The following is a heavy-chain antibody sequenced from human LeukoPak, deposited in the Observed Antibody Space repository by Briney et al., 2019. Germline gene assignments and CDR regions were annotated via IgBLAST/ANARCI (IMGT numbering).Heavy chain of an antibody. CDR1: GDSISSYY. J-gene: IGHJ4*02. D-gene: IGHD3-22*01. CDR2: IYYSGST. Sequence: PSETLSLTCTVSGDSISSYYWSWIRQPPGKGLEWIGYIYYSGSTYYTPSLKSRVTISVDTSKNQFSLKLSSVTAADTAVYYCARGGYDSSGYYSPYYFDYWGQGTLVTVSS. CDR3: ARGGYDSSGYYSPYYFDY. V-gene: IGHV4-59*12.